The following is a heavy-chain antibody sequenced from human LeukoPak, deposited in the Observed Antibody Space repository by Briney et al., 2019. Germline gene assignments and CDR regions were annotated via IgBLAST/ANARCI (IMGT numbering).Heavy chain of an antibody. J-gene: IGHJ4*02. CDR3: ARGTPYSSSWYFDY. Sequence: GGSLRLSCAASGFTFSSYSMNWVRQAPGKGLEWVSSISSSSSYIYYADSVKGRLTISRDNAKNSLYLQMNSLRAEDTAVYYCARGTPYSSSWYFDYWGQGTLVTVSS. CDR2: ISSSSSYI. CDR1: GFTFSSYS. D-gene: IGHD6-13*01. V-gene: IGHV3-21*01.